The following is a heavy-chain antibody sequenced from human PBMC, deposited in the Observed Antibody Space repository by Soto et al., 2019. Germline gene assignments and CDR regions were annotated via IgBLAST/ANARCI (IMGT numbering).Heavy chain of an antibody. J-gene: IGHJ3*02. V-gene: IGHV4-59*12. CDR2: IYYSGST. CDR1: GGSINNYY. CDR3: ARARWELRDAFDI. D-gene: IGHD1-26*01. Sequence: PSETLSLTCTVSGGSINNYYWSWIRQPPGKGLEWIGYIYYSGSTYYNPSLKSRVTISVDTSKNQFSLKLSSVTAADTAVYYCARARWELRDAFDIWGQGTMVTVSS.